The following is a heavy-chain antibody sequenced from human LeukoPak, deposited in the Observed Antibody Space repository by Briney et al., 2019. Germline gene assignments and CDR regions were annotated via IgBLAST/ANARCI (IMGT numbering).Heavy chain of an antibody. CDR1: GGSFSGYY. J-gene: IGHJ4*02. D-gene: IGHD1-14*01. Sequence: PSETLSLTCTVYGGSFSGYYWTWIRQPPGKGLEWIGEIVQSGRTNYSPSLESRLTLSVDTSKNQFSLKLSSVTAADTAVYYCVPPAGDYWGQGTLVTVSS. CDR2: IVQSGRT. V-gene: IGHV4-34*12. CDR3: VPPAGDY.